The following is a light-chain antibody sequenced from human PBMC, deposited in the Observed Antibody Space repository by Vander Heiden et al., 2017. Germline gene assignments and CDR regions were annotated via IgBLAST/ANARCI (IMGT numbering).Light chain of an antibody. J-gene: IGLJ1*01. V-gene: IGLV1-47*01. CDR3: AAWDDSLSGYV. CDR1: SSHIGSNY. CDR2: RNN. Sequence: QSVLTQPPSASGIPGQRATIPCSGSSSHIGSNYVYWYQQLPGTAPKLLIYRNNQRPSGVPDRFSGSKSGTSASLAISGLRSEDEADYYCAAWDDSLSGYVFGTGTKVTVL.